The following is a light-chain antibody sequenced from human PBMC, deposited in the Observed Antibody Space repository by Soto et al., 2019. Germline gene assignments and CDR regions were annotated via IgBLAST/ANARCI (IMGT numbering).Light chain of an antibody. Sequence: EIVMTQSPATLSVSPGERATLSCRASKSVSSNLAWYQQKPGQAPRLLTYGASTRATGIPARFSGSGSGTEFTLTISSLQSEDFAVYYCQQYNNWPRTFGQGTKVDI. J-gene: IGKJ1*01. V-gene: IGKV3-15*01. CDR1: KSVSSN. CDR2: GAS. CDR3: QQYNNWPRT.